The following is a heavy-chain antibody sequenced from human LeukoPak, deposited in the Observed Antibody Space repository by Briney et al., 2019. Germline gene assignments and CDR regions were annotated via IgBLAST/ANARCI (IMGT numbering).Heavy chain of an antibody. CDR1: GFTFTTYA. CDR2: ISGRGDST. V-gene: IGHV3-23*01. CDR3: AKGSSSFFYVSSGYYDLTFDY. D-gene: IGHD3-22*01. J-gene: IGHJ4*02. Sequence: GGSLRLSCAASGFTFTTYAMSWVRQAPGKGLEWVSGISGRGDSTYYADSVKGRFTISRDNSKNTLYLQMNSLRVEDTGVYYCAKGSSSFFYVSSGYYDLTFDYWGQGTLVTVSS.